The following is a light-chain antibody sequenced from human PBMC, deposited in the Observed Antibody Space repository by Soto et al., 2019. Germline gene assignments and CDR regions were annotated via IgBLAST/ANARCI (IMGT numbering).Light chain of an antibody. Sequence: DIQMTQSPSSLSASVGDRVTITCRASQGISNALGWFQQKPGKAPKRLIYAASTLEGGVPSRFSGSGSGTEFTLTISSLQPEDFATSYCLQHNSYPHSFGQGTKLEMK. CDR2: AAS. CDR1: QGISNA. V-gene: IGKV1-17*01. J-gene: IGKJ2*03. CDR3: LQHNSYPHS.